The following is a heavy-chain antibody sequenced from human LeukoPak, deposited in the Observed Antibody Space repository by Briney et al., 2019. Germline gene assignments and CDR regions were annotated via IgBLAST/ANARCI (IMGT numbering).Heavy chain of an antibody. V-gene: IGHV1-18*01. CDR1: GGTFSSYA. J-gene: IGHJ6*02. D-gene: IGHD2-15*01. CDR2: ISAYNGNT. CDR3: ARDVGGAAYYYYYGMDV. Sequence: GASVKVSCKASGGTFSSYAIRWVRQAPGQGLAWMGWISAYNGNTNYAQKLQGRVTMTTDTSTSTAYMELRSLRSDDTAVYYCARDVGGAAYYYYYGMDVWGQGTTVTVSS.